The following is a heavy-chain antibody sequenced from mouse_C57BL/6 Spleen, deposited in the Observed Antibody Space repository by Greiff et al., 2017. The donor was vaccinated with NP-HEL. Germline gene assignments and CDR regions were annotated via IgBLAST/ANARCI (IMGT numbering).Heavy chain of an antibody. Sequence: EVHLVESGGGLVKPGGSLKLSCAASGFTFSSYAMSWVRQTPEKRLEWVATISDGGSYTYYPDNVKGRFTISRDNAKNNLYLQMSHLKSEDTAMYYCARYGEGWFAYWGQVTLVTVSA. J-gene: IGHJ3*01. CDR3: ARYGEGWFAY. CDR1: GFTFSSYA. CDR2: ISDGGSYT. D-gene: IGHD1-1*01. V-gene: IGHV5-4*01.